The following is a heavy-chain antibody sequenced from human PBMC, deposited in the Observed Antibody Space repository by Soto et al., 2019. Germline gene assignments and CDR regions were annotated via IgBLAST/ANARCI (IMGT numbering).Heavy chain of an antibody. Sequence: PGESLRISCKGSGYSFTTYWIGWVRQMPGKGLEWMGIIYPGDSDTRYSPSFQGQVNISADKSISTAYLQWSSLKASDTAMYYCARHLSVSRVAASLIWGQGTMVTVS. CDR1: GYSFTTYW. D-gene: IGHD6-13*01. J-gene: IGHJ3*02. CDR3: ARHLSVSRVAASLI. V-gene: IGHV5-51*01. CDR2: IYPGDSDT.